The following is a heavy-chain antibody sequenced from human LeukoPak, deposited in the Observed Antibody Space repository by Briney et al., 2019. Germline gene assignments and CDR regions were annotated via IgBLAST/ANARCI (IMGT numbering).Heavy chain of an antibody. CDR1: GYTFTSYG. CDR2: ISAYNGNT. J-gene: IGHJ4*02. CDR3: AREYILGATIYYFDY. V-gene: IGHV1-18*01. D-gene: IGHD1-26*01. Sequence: VSVKVSCKASGYTFTSYGISWVRQAPGQGLEWMGWISAYNGNTNYAQKLQGRVTMTTDTSTSTAYMELRSLRSDDTAVYYCAREYILGATIYYFDYWGQGTLVTVSP.